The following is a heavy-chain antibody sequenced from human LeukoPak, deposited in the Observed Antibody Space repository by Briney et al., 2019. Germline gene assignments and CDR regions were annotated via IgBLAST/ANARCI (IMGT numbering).Heavy chain of an antibody. V-gene: IGHV3-23*01. CDR2: ISGNGGST. CDR3: AKDRAYGSGVNYFDC. Sequence: PGGSLRLSCAASGFTFSSYAMSWVRQAPGKGLQWVSVISGNGGSTYYADSVKGRFTIYRDNSKNTLYLQMNSLRAEDTAVYYCAKDRAYGSGVNYFDCWGQGTMVTDSS. J-gene: IGHJ4*02. D-gene: IGHD3-10*01. CDR1: GFTFSSYA.